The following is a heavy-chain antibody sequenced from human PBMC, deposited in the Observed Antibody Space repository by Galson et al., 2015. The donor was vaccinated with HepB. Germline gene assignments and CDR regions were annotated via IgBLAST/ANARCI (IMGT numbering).Heavy chain of an antibody. CDR1: GFTFSSYS. J-gene: IGHJ2*01. V-gene: IGHV3-21*01. CDR2: ISSSSSYI. D-gene: IGHD2-2*01. CDR3: ARAYCSSTSCFHWYFDL. Sequence: SLRLSCAASGFTFSSYSMNWVRQAPGKGLEWVSSISSSSSYIYYADSVKGRFTISRDNAKNSLYLQMNSLRAEDTAVYYCARAYCSSTSCFHWYFDLWGRGTLVTVSS.